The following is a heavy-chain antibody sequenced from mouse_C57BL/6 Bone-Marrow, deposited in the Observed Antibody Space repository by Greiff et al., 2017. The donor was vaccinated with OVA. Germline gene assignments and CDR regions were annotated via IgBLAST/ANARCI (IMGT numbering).Heavy chain of an antibody. CDR3: ARPDHGYYAMDY. CDR1: GYTFTEYT. CDR2: FYPGSGSI. V-gene: IGHV1-62-2*01. Sequence: QVQLQQSGAELVKPGASVTLSCKASGYTFTEYTIHWVKQRSGQGLEWIGWFYPGSGSIKYNEKFKDKATLTADKSSSTVYMELSRVTSEDSAVYFCARPDHGYYAMDYWGQGTSVTVSS. J-gene: IGHJ4*01.